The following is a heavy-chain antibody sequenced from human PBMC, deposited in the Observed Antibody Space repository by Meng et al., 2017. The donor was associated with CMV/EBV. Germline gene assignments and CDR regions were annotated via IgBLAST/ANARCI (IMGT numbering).Heavy chain of an antibody. V-gene: IGHV3-21*01. CDR1: GYTFSSYS. J-gene: IGHJ4*02. D-gene: IGHD3-22*01. Sequence: GEPLKTSCAASGYTFSSYSMNWVRQAPGKGLEWVSSNSSSSSYIYYADSVKGRFTISRDNAKNSLYLQMNSLRAEDTAVYYCARDTITMIASDYWGQGTLVTVSS. CDR3: ARDTITMIASDY. CDR2: NSSSSSYI.